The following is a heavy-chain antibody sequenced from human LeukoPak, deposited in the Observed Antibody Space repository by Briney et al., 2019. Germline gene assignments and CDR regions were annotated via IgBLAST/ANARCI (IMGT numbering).Heavy chain of an antibody. J-gene: IGHJ3*02. CDR1: GGSISSGDYY. Sequence: PSETLSLTCTVSGGSISSGDYYWSWIRQPPGKGLEWIGYIYYSGSTYYNPSLKSRVTISVDTSKHQFSLKLSSVTAADTAVYYCARETTGGGDEGHAFDIWGQGTMVTVSS. D-gene: IGHD2-21*02. CDR3: ARETTGGGDEGHAFDI. V-gene: IGHV4-30-4*01. CDR2: IYYSGST.